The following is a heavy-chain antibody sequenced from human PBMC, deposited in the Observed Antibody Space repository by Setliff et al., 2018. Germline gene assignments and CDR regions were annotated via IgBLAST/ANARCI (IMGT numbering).Heavy chain of an antibody. D-gene: IGHD3-10*01. CDR2: IDPNSGGT. Sequence: ASVKVSCKTSGYPFGGYYIYWMRQAPGQGLEWMGWIDPNSGGTNYAQKFQGRVTMTRDTSISTAYMELSRLRSDDTAVYYCAKARLYYYGSGSYGYYYYMDVWGKGTTVTVSS. CDR1: GYPFGGYY. J-gene: IGHJ6*03. V-gene: IGHV1-2*02. CDR3: AKARLYYYGSGSYGYYYYMDV.